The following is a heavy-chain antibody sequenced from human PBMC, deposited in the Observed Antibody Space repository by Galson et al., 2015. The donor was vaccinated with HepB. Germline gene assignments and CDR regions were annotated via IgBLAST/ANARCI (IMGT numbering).Heavy chain of an antibody. V-gene: IGHV3-66*01. CDR3: ASLYDSSGYSWEAFDY. Sequence: GFTVSSNYMSWVRQAPGKGLEWVSVIYSGGSTYYADSVKGRFTISRDNSKNTLYLQMNSLRAEDTAVYYCASLYDSSGYSWEAFDYWGQGTLVTVSS. CDR1: GFTVSSNY. J-gene: IGHJ4*02. D-gene: IGHD3-22*01. CDR2: IYSGGST.